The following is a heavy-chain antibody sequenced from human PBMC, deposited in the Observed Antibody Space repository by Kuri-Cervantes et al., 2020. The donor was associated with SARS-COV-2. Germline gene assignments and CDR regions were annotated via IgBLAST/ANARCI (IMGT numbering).Heavy chain of an antibody. J-gene: IGHJ4*02. CDR1: GYTLTELS. V-gene: IGHV1-46*01. CDR3: ASLGVDCSGGSCWQGFDY. D-gene: IGHD2-15*01. CDR2: INPSGGST. Sequence: ASVKVSCKVSGYTLTELSMHWVRQAPGQGLEWMGIINPSGGSTSYAQKFQGRVTMTRDTSTSTVYMELSSLRSEDTAVYYCASLGVDCSGGSCWQGFDYWGQGTLVTVSS.